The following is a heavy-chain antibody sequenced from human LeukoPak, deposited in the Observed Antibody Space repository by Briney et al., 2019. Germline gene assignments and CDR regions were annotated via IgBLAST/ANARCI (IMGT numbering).Heavy chain of an antibody. Sequence: SETLSLTCTVSGGSISSYYWSWIRQPPGKGLEWIGYIYYSGSTNYNPSLKSRVTISVDTSKNQFSLKLSSVTAADTAVYYCARGGPLYGSGSYFLSSFDYWGQGTLVTVSS. CDR3: ARGGPLYGSGSYFLSSFDY. D-gene: IGHD3-10*01. V-gene: IGHV4-59*01. J-gene: IGHJ4*02. CDR1: GGSISSYY. CDR2: IYYSGST.